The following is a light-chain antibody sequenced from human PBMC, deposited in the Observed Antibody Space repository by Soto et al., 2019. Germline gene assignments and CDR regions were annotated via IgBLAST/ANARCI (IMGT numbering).Light chain of an antibody. CDR3: QQYTSYCT. CDR1: QSISSW. Sequence: DIQMTQSPSTLSASVGDRVTITCRASQSISSWLAWYQQKPGKAPKLLIYDASSLESGVPSRFSGSGSGTAFTLTISSLQPDDFATYYCQQYTSYCTFGQGTKVEIK. CDR2: DAS. J-gene: IGKJ1*01. V-gene: IGKV1-5*01.